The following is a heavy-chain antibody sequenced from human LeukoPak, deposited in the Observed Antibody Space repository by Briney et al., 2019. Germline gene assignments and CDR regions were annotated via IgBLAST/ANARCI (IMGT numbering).Heavy chain of an antibody. V-gene: IGHV3-23*01. Sequence: GGSLRLSCAASGFTFSNYAMSWVRQAPGKGLEWVSSISGSGVSTYYADSVKGRFTISRDNSKNTLYLQMNTLRAEDTAVYYCAKESGYSYGCDGMDVWGQGTPITVSS. CDR2: ISGSGVST. D-gene: IGHD5-18*01. CDR1: GFTFSNYA. J-gene: IGHJ6*02. CDR3: AKESGYSYGCDGMDV.